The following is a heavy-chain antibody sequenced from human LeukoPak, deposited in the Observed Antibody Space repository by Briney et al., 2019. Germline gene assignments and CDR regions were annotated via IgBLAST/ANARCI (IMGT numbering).Heavy chain of an antibody. V-gene: IGHV4-59*01. CDR3: ARSGDIVVVPAALPYYYYYMDV. Sequence: PSETLSLTCTVSGGSISSYYWSWIRQPQGKGLEWIGNIYYSGSTNYNPSLKSRVTISVDTSKNQFSLKLSSVTAADTAVYYCARSGDIVVVPAALPYYYYYMDVWGKGTTVTVSS. J-gene: IGHJ6*03. D-gene: IGHD2-2*01. CDR2: IYYSGST. CDR1: GGSISSYY.